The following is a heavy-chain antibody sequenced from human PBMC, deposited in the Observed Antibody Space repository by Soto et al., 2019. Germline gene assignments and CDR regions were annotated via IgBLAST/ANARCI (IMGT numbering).Heavy chain of an antibody. CDR3: AKGDILTGSRQGWDY. D-gene: IGHD3-9*01. CDR2: IDGSGAGT. CDR1: GFTFSSYA. V-gene: IGHV3-23*01. Sequence: EVQLLESGGGLVQPGGSLRLSCVASGFTFSSYAMSWVRQAPGRGLECVSSIDGSGAGTYYSDYVRGRFTISRDNSKNTLDLQMDSLRAEDTAVYYCAKGDILTGSRQGWDYWGQGTLVTVSS. J-gene: IGHJ4*02.